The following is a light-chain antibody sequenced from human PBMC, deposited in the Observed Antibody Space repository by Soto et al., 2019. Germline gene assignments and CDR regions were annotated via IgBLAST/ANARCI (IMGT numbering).Light chain of an antibody. CDR3: SSYAGSNNRYV. CDR1: RSDVGGYNF. V-gene: IGLV2-8*01. CDR2: EVT. Sequence: QSALTQPPSASGSPGQSVTISCTGTRSDVGGYNFVSWYQQHPDKAPKLIIYEVTKRPSGVPDRFSGSKSGNTASLTVSGLQADDEAHYYCSSYAGSNNRYVFGTGTKLTVL. J-gene: IGLJ1*01.